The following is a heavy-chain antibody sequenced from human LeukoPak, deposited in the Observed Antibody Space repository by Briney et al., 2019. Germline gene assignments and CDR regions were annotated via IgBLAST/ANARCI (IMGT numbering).Heavy chain of an antibody. J-gene: IGHJ3*02. CDR3: ARDGRWLQLAPDAFDI. CDR2: IYSGDST. Sequence: GGSLRLSCAASGFTVSSNYMTWVRQAPGKGLEWVSLIYSGDSTYYADSVKGRFTMSRDNSKNTLYLQMNSLRAEDTAVYYCARDGRWLQLAPDAFDIWGQGTMVTVSS. CDR1: GFTVSSNY. V-gene: IGHV3-66*01. D-gene: IGHD5-24*01.